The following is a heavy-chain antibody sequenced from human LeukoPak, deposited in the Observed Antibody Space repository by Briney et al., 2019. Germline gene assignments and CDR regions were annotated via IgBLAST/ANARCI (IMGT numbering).Heavy chain of an antibody. J-gene: IGHJ4*02. V-gene: IGHV4-4*07. CDR3: ARDRTVGATNGDYFDY. CDR1: GGSISSYY. CDR2: IYTSGST. D-gene: IGHD1-26*01. Sequence: SEALSVTRIVSGGSISSYYWSWIRQPAGKGLEWIGRIYTSGSTNYNPSLKSRVTISVDKSKNQFSLKLSSVTAANTAVYYCARDRTVGATNGDYFDYWGQRTLVTVSS.